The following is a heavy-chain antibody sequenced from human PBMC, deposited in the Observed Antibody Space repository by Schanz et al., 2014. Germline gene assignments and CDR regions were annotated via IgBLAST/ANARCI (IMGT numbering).Heavy chain of an antibody. J-gene: IGHJ3*01. CDR3: ARDYEIDLSPPRHDAFDV. Sequence: VQLVESGGGVVQPGGSLRLSCAASGFTVSNSYIHWVRQAPGKGLEWVSTIYSSGSTYYADSVRGRFTISRDNSMNTVYLQINRVRAEDAAVYFCARDYEIDLSPPRHDAFDVWGQGTVVTVSS. CDR2: IYSSGST. D-gene: IGHD3-16*01. V-gene: IGHV3-66*01. CDR1: GFTVSNSY.